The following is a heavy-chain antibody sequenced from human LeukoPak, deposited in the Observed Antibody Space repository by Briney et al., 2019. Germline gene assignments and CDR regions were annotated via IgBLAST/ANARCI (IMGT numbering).Heavy chain of an antibody. V-gene: IGHV3-21*01. Sequence: KTGGSLRLSCAASGFTFTSYSMNWDRQAPGKGLEWVSSISSSTRYIYYADSVKGRFTISRDNAKTSLYLRMNSLRAEDTAVYYCARDRIYYDILTAQGAFDIWGQGTMVTVSS. CDR3: ARDRIYYDILTAQGAFDI. CDR2: ISSSTRYI. J-gene: IGHJ3*02. CDR1: GFTFTSYS. D-gene: IGHD3-9*01.